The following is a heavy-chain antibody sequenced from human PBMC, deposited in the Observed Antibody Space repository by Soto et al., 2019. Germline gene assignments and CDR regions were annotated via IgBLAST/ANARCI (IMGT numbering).Heavy chain of an antibody. D-gene: IGHD3-22*01. CDR1: GFTFSSYA. Sequence: QVQLVESGGGVVQPGRSLRLSCAASGFTFSSYALHWVRQAPGKGLEWVAVISYDGSTKYYADSVKGRFTISRDTSKHTLYLQMNSLRAEDTAVYYCARDQTSIVVVGNWFDPWGQGTLVTVSS. J-gene: IGHJ5*02. CDR3: ARDQTSIVVVGNWFDP. V-gene: IGHV3-30-3*01. CDR2: ISYDGSTK.